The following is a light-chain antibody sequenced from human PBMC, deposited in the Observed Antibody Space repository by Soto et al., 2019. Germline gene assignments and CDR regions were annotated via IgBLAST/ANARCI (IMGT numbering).Light chain of an antibody. V-gene: IGKV1-5*01. CDR2: AAS. Sequence: DIQMIQSPATLSASGGDRITITCRASENIFKYVAWYQQTSGSAPNLLIYAASDLESGVPSRFSGSGSGTEFSLNIDNLQPNDSATYYCQHYNTRSIAFGGGTKVDVK. CDR3: QHYNTRSIA. J-gene: IGKJ4*01. CDR1: ENIFKY.